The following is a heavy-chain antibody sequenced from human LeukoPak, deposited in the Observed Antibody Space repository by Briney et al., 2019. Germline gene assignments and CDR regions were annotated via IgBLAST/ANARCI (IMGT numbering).Heavy chain of an antibody. CDR3: ARGATYYDFWSGYYIGGFWFDP. CDR2: IYHSGST. J-gene: IGHJ5*02. V-gene: IGHV4-4*02. Sequence: SGTLSLTCAVSGGSISSSNWWSWVRQPPGKGLEWIGEIYHSGSTNYNPSLKSRVTISVDTSKNQFSLKLSSVTAADTAVYYCARGATYYDFWSGYYIGGFWFDPWGQGTLVTVSS. CDR1: GGSISSSNW. D-gene: IGHD3-3*01.